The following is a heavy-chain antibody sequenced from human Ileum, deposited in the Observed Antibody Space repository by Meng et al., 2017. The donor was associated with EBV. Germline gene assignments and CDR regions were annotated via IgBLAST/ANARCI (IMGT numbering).Heavy chain of an antibody. V-gene: IGHV4-34*01. CDR2: INHRGT. J-gene: IGHJ4*02. CDR3: ARARDDFD. CDR1: GGYITDHY. D-gene: IGHD5-24*01. Sequence: QVQVQQWGAGLLKPSETLSLTCALFGGYITDHYWSWTRQSPGKGLECIGEINHRGTMYNPSFTSRVTISRDTSKNQFSLKLNSVTAADTAVYFCARARDDFDSDQGNRVTV.